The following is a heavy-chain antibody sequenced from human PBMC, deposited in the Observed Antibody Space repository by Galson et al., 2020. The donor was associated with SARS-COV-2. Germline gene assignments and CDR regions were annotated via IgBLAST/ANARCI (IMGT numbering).Heavy chain of an antibody. D-gene: IGHD1-26*01. CDR2: IYHDGST. Sequence: SETLSLTCAVSGDSIGSGRSSWSWIRQSQGKGLEWIGYIYHDGSTYYSPSLKSRVTISVDRSKTHFSLRLSSVTAADTAVYYCASDSGSYRRRDYFAYWGQGTLVTVSS. J-gene: IGHJ4*02. V-gene: IGHV4-30-2*06. CDR3: ASDSGSYRRRDYFAY. CDR1: GDSIGSGRSS.